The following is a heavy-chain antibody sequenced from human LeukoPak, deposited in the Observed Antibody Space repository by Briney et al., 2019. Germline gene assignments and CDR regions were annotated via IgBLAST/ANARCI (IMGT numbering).Heavy chain of an antibody. V-gene: IGHV3-33*01. CDR1: GFSLWRHG. D-gene: IGHD5-12*01. CDR3: AREQATSGHAGALDV. J-gene: IGHJ3*01. CDR2: TRYGVRN. Sequence: GGSLRLSCETSGFSLWRHGMHWVRRAPGKGLEWVAVTRYGVRNYADSVKGRFTVSRDFFGNTVYLEMNNVRVDDPALYYCAREQATSGHAGALDVWGQGTVVTVSS.